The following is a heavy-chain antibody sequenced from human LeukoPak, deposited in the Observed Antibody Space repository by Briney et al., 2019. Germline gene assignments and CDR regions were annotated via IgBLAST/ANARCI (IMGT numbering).Heavy chain of an antibody. CDR3: ARTDFWSGYDY. Sequence: SETLSLTCAVYGGSFSGYYWNWIRQPPGKGLEWIGEINHSGSTNYNPSLKSRVTISVDTSKNQFFLKLSSVTAADTAVYYCARTDFWSGYDYWGQGTLVTVSS. J-gene: IGHJ4*02. CDR1: GGSFSGYY. D-gene: IGHD3-3*01. V-gene: IGHV4-34*01. CDR2: INHSGST.